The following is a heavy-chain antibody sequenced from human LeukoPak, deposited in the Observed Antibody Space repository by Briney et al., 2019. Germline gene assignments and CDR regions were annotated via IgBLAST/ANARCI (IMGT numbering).Heavy chain of an antibody. Sequence: SETLSLTCSVSGGSISSGGYYWSWLRQHPGKGLEWIGHIHHSGSTYHNPSLKSRITISVDTSKNQFSLTLTSVTAADTAVYYCGREYGSLIDYWGQGTLVTVSS. CDR2: IHHSGST. D-gene: IGHD3-10*01. CDR1: GGSISSGGYY. V-gene: IGHV4-31*03. J-gene: IGHJ4*02. CDR3: GREYGSLIDY.